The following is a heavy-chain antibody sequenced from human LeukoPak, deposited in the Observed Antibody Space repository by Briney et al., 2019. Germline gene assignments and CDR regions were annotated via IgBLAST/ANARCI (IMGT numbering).Heavy chain of an antibody. V-gene: IGHV3-23*01. CDR3: AKFLGELSLSGFFDY. D-gene: IGHD3-16*02. CDR1: GFTFSSYG. Sequence: GGSLRLSCAASGFTFSSYGMHWVRQAPGKGLEWGSAISGSGGSTYYADSVKGRFTISRDNSKNTLYLQMNSLRAEDTAVYYCAKFLGELSLSGFFDYWGQGTLVTVSS. CDR2: ISGSGGST. J-gene: IGHJ4*02.